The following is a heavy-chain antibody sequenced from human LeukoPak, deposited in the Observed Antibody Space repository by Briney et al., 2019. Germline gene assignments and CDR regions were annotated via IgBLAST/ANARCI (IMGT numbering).Heavy chain of an antibody. V-gene: IGHV4-39*01. CDR2: IYYSGST. CDR1: GGSISSSSYY. CDR3: AKTGKYSSGWTNWFYP. J-gene: IGHJ5*02. Sequence: SETLSLTCTVSGGSISSSSYYWGWIRQPPGKGLEWIGTIYYSGSTYYNPSLKSRITISIDTSTNHFSMKLSSVTAAHTAVYYCAKTGKYSSGWTNWFYPWGQGTLVTVSS. D-gene: IGHD6-19*01.